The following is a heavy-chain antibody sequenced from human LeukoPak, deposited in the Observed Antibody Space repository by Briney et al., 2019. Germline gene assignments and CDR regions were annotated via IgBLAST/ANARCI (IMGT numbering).Heavy chain of an antibody. CDR3: AIMRAPQTRGSTSPYGGFDP. CDR1: GVSISSSSYY. D-gene: IGHD2-2*01. CDR2: IYYSGST. V-gene: IGHV4-61*01. J-gene: IGHJ5*02. Sequence: PSETVSLTCTVSGVSISSSSYYWRWVRQPPGEGGEWLGYIYYSGSTNYNPSLKSRVTISVDTSKNQFSLKLSSVTAADTAVYYCAIMRAPQTRGSTSPYGGFDPWGQGTLVTVSS.